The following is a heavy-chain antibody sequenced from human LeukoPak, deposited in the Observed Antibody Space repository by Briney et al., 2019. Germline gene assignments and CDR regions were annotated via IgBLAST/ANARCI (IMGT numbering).Heavy chain of an antibody. CDR1: GGSFSGYY. CDR3: ARGNAMVNYFDY. V-gene: IGHV4-34*01. D-gene: IGHD5-18*01. J-gene: IGHJ4*02. Sequence: SETLPLTCAVYGGSFSGYYWSWIRQPPGKGLEWIGEINHSGSTNYNPSLKSRVTISVDTSKNQFSLKLSSVTAADTAVYYCARGNAMVNYFDYWGQGTLVTVSS. CDR2: INHSGST.